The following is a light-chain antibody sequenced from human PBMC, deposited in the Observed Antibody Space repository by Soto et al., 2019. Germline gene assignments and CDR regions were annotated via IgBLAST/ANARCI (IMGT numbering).Light chain of an antibody. CDR2: NDN. J-gene: IGLJ1*01. CDR3: GTWDDSLNGQV. V-gene: IGLV1-44*01. Sequence: QSVLTQPPSTSGTPGQRVTIACSGSTSNIEDNIVSWYQQLPGAAPKVLIYNDNQRPSGVPDRFSGSKSGTSASLAISGLQSEDEAVYYCGTWDDSLNGQVFGPGTKLTVL. CDR1: TSNIEDNI.